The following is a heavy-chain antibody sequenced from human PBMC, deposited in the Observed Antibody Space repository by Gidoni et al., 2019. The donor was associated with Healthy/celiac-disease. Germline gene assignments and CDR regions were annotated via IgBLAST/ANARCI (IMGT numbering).Heavy chain of an antibody. J-gene: IGHJ3*02. CDR1: GFTFSSYA. CDR3: AKDNVMRMVGATGAFDI. V-gene: IGHV3-23*01. Sequence: EVQLLESGGGLVQPGGSLRLSCAASGFTFSSYAMSWVRQAPGKGLEWVSAISGSGGSTYYADSVKGRFTISRDNSKNTLYLQMNSLRAEDTAVYYCAKDNVMRMVGATGAFDIWGQGTMVTVSS. D-gene: IGHD1-26*01. CDR2: ISGSGGST.